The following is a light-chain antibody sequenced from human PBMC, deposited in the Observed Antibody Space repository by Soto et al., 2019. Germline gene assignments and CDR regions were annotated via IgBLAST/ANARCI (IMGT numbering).Light chain of an antibody. CDR1: SSNIGRNY. J-gene: IGLJ7*01. CDR3: GTWDSGLDDVV. CDR2: DND. Sequence: QSVLTQPPSVSAAPGQKVTISCSGSSSNIGRNYVSWYQQFPGTAPKLLIYDNDKRPSGIPDRFSGSKSGTSASRGITGLQTGDEADYYCGTWDSGLDDVVFGGGTQLTVL. V-gene: IGLV1-51*01.